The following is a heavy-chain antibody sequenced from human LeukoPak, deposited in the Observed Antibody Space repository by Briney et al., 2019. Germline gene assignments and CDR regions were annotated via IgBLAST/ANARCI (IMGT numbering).Heavy chain of an antibody. V-gene: IGHV3-23*01. CDR1: GFTFSIFA. J-gene: IGHJ4*02. CDR3: AKDYSGSYYYFDY. CDR2: ISGGGGST. D-gene: IGHD1-26*01. Sequence: PGGSLRLSCAASGFTFSIFAMSWVRQAPGKGLEWVSTISGGGGSTFYADSVRGRLTISRDNSKNTLYLQVNSLRAEDTAVYYCAKDYSGSYYYFDYWGQGTLVTASS.